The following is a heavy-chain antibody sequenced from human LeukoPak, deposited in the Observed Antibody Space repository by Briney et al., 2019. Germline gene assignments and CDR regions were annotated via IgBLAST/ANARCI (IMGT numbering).Heavy chain of an antibody. V-gene: IGHV3-30-3*01. D-gene: IGHD2-21*02. CDR3: ARERQDTVIHSGAFDI. Sequence: GGSLRRSCAASGFTFSNYFMHWVRQAPGKGLEWVADIASDGSHTFYVESVKGRFTISRDNSKNTLYLQMNSLGPEDTAVYFCARERQDTVIHSGAFDIWGQGTMVTVSS. CDR1: GFTFSNYF. J-gene: IGHJ3*02. CDR2: IASDGSHT.